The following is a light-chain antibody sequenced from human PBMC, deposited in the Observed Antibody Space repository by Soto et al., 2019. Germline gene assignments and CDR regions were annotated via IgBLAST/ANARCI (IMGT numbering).Light chain of an antibody. Sequence: DIQMTQSPSSLSASVGDRVTITCRVSQGISNYLAWYQQKPGKVPKLLIYAASTLQSGVPSRFSGSGSGTDFTLTISSLQPEDFATYYCQKYNIAPITFGQGTRLEIK. V-gene: IGKV1-27*01. CDR2: AAS. CDR3: QKYNIAPIT. J-gene: IGKJ5*01. CDR1: QGISNY.